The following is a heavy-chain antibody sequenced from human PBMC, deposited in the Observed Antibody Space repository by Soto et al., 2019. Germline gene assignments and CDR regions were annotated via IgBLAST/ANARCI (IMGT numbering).Heavy chain of an antibody. CDR1: GGSFNMYA. V-gene: IGHV1-69*01. CDR3: TTAIWSGGVIGSSDY. D-gene: IGHD3-16*01. Sequence: QVELVQSGAQVKKPGSAVKVSCKASGGSFNMYAMNWVRQAPGHGLEWMGWIIPIFDSPRYSEQFQVRVTITVDEYTSTAYIELSSLRLYDTAIYYCTTAIWSGGVIGSSDYWGPGTLVSVSS. J-gene: IGHJ4*01. CDR2: IIPIFDSP.